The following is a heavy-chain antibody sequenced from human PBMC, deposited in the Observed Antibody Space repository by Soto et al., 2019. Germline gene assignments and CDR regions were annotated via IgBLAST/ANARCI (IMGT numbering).Heavy chain of an antibody. CDR2: ISPVSGDT. D-gene: IGHD5-18*01. Sequence: ASVNVSFRASGYTFTGYYIHWVRQAPGQGLEWMGWISPVSGDTTYAQKFQGRVTMTRDTSISTAYMELIRLTSDDTAVYSCARGEYRYGQYCFDSWGQGTLVTVSS. V-gene: IGHV1-2*02. CDR3: ARGEYRYGQYCFDS. J-gene: IGHJ4*02. CDR1: GYTFTGYY.